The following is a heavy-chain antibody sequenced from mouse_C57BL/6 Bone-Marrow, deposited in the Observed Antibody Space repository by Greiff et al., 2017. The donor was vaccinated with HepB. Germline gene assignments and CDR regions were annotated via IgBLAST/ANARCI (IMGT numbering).Heavy chain of an antibody. CDR3: ARGAFGGYYLDY. J-gene: IGHJ2*01. CDR2: IYPRSGNT. CDR1: GYTFTSYG. Sequence: VKLVESGAELARPGASVKLSCKASGYTFTSYGISWVKQRTGQGLEWIGEIYPRSGNTYYNEKFKGKATLTADKSSSTAYMELRSLTSEDSAVYFCARGAFGGYYLDYWGQGTTLTVSS. V-gene: IGHV1-81*01.